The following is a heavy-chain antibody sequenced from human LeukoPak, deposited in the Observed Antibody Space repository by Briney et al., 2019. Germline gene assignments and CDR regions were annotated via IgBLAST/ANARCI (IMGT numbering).Heavy chain of an antibody. CDR3: ARVVYYYGSGPQHFDY. CDR2: IYSAGST. CDR1: GFTFSSYS. Sequence: GGSLRLSCAASGFTFSSYSMNWVRQAPGKGLEWVSVIYSAGSTYYADSVKGRFTIYRDNSKNTLYLQMNSLRAEDTAVYYCARVVYYYGSGPQHFDYWGQGTLVTVSS. D-gene: IGHD3-10*01. V-gene: IGHV3-66*01. J-gene: IGHJ4*02.